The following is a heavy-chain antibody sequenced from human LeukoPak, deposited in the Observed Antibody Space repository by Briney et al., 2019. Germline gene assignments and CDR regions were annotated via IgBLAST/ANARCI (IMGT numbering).Heavy chain of an antibody. CDR3: ARVLRYCSGGNCYSGGLGYMDV. D-gene: IGHD2-15*01. J-gene: IGHJ6*03. CDR2: ISSSGSTK. V-gene: IGHV3-48*03. CDR1: GFTFSSYE. Sequence: GGSLRLSCAASGFTFSSYEMNWVLQAPGKGLEWVSYISSSGSTKYYADSVKGRFTISRDNAQNSLFLQMNSLGAEDTAVYYCARVLRYCSGGNCYSGGLGYMDVWGKGTTVTISS.